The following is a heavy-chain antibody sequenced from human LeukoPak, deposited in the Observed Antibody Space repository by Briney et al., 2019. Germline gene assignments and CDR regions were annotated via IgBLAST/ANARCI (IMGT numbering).Heavy chain of an antibody. CDR1: GFTFSSYA. Sequence: QTGGSLRLSCAASGFTFSSYAMSWVRQAPGKGLEWVANIKQDGSEKYYVDSVKGRFTISRDNAKNSLYLQMNSLRAEDMALYYCAKDLYSSGVPRAFDIWGQGTMVTVSS. CDR2: IKQDGSEK. V-gene: IGHV3-7*03. CDR3: AKDLYSSGVPRAFDI. D-gene: IGHD6-19*01. J-gene: IGHJ3*02.